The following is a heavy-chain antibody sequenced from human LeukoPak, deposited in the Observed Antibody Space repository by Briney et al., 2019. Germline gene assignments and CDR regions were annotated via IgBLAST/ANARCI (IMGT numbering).Heavy chain of an antibody. J-gene: IGHJ6*03. D-gene: IGHD1-7*01. CDR1: GFTLSSNY. V-gene: IGHV3-53*01. Sequence: GGSLRLSCAASGFTLSSNYMSWVRQAPGKGLEWVSVIYSGGSTYYTDSVKGRFTISRDNSKNTLYLQMNGLRAEDTAVYYCARRGGQLPYYCMDVWGKGATGTVS. CDR3: ARRGGQLPYYCMDV. CDR2: IYSGGST.